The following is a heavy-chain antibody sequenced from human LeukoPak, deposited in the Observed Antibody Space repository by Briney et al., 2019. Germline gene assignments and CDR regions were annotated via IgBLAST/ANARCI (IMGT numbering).Heavy chain of an antibody. V-gene: IGHV3-30*04. J-gene: IGHJ4*02. D-gene: IGHD6-13*01. CDR2: ISYDGSNK. CDR1: GFTFSSYA. Sequence: GRSLRLSCAASGFTFSSYAMHWVRQAPGKGLEWVAVISYDGSNKYYADSVKGRFTISRGNSKNTLYLQMNSLRAEDTAVYYCARGGAAAGGSYFDYWGQGTLVTVSS. CDR3: ARGGAAAGGSYFDY.